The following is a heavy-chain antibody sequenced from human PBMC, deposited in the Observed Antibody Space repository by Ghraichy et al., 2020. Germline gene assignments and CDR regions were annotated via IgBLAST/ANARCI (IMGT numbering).Heavy chain of an antibody. CDR1: GGSISSGGYY. J-gene: IGHJ5*02. Sequence: TLSLTCTVSGGSISSGGYYWSWIRQHPGKGLEWIGYIYYSGSTYYNPSLKSRVTISVDTSKNQFSLKLSSVTAADTAVYYCARTRGGEYSSSSAWFDPWGQGTLVTVSS. V-gene: IGHV4-31*03. CDR2: IYYSGST. D-gene: IGHD6-6*01. CDR3: ARTRGGEYSSSSAWFDP.